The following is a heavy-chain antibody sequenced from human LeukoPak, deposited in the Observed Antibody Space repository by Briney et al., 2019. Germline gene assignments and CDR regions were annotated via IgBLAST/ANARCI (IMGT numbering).Heavy chain of an antibody. Sequence: SQTLSLTCAISGDSVSSNTAAWNGIRQSPSRGLEWLGRTYYRSKWYNDYAVSVKSRITINPDTTKNQFSLQLNSVTSEDTAMYFCARDSESSGWYRVDYWGQGTLVTVSS. CDR3: ARDSESSGWYRVDY. CDR1: GDSVSSNTAA. CDR2: TYYRSKWYN. D-gene: IGHD6-19*01. V-gene: IGHV6-1*01. J-gene: IGHJ4*02.